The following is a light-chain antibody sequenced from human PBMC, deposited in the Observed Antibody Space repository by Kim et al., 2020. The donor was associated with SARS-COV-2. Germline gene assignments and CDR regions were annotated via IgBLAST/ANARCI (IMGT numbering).Light chain of an antibody. CDR3: QQYNNWPRT. CDR1: QSVSSS. V-gene: IGKV3-15*01. J-gene: IGKJ1*01. Sequence: EIVMTQSPATLSVSPGERATLSCRASQSVSSSLAWYQQRPGQAPRLLMYSASTRATGIPARFSGSGSGTEFTLTITSLQSEDFAVYYCQQYNNWPRTFGQGTKVDIK. CDR2: SAS.